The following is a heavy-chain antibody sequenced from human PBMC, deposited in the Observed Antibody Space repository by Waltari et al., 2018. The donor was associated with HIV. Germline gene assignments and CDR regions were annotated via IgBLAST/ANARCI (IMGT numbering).Heavy chain of an antibody. J-gene: IGHJ2*01. CDR2: LYSGGTP. V-gene: IGHV3-53*02. CDR1: GFTVSTNY. Sequence: EVQLVETGGDLNQPGGSLRLSCAASGFTVSTNYMGWVRQAPGKGLEWVSFLYSGGTPYYADSVKGLFTISRDSSENTVYLQMNSLRAEDTAVYYCTRGPPSGYWYFDLWGRGTLVTVSS. CDR3: TRGPPSGYWYFDL. D-gene: IGHD3-10*01.